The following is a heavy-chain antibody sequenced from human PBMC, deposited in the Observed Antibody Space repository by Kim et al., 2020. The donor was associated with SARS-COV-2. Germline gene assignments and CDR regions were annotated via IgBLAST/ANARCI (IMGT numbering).Heavy chain of an antibody. Sequence: GLEWVSYISSSSSYTNYADSVKGRFTISRDNAKNSLYLQMNSLRAEDTAVYYCARDVSLDYYYYYGMDVWGQGTTVTVSS. CDR3: ARDVSLDYYYYYGMDV. J-gene: IGHJ6*02. CDR2: ISSSSSYT. V-gene: IGHV3-11*05.